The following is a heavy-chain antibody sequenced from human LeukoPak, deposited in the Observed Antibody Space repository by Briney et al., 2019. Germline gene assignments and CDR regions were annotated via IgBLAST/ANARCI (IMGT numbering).Heavy chain of an antibody. CDR1: GDSISIGSYY. J-gene: IGHJ4*02. Sequence: PLQTLSLTCTVSGDSISIGSYYWSWLRQPAGKGLEWIGHMNTTGSTKYNPSLKSRVTISVDTSNNQFSLKVSSVTAADTAVYYCERDWDYWGQGTLVTVSS. V-gene: IGHV4-61*09. CDR2: MNTTGST. CDR3: ERDWDY.